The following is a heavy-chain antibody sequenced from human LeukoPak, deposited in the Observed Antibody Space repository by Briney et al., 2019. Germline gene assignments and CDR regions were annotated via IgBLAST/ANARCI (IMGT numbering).Heavy chain of an antibody. V-gene: IGHV3-53*01. CDR3: ARERGRRRDSPWFDY. D-gene: IGHD1-26*01. Sequence: QAGGSLRLSCAASGFIVSGDFVSCVRQAPGKGLEWVSVIYSDGSTYHADSVKGRFTISRDNSKNTLDLQMTGLRAEDTAVYYCARERGRRRDSPWFDYWGQGTLVTVSS. CDR1: GFIVSGDF. J-gene: IGHJ4*02. CDR2: IYSDGST.